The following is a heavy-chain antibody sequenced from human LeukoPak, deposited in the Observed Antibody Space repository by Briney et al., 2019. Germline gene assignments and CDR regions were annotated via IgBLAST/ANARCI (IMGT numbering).Heavy chain of an antibody. CDR2: MNPNSGYS. V-gene: IGHV1-8*01. Sequence: ASVKASCKASGYTFTSYDINWVRQATGQGLEWMGWMNPNSGYSGYAQKFQARATMARNTSISTAYMELSNLRFEDTAVYYCARSKTGSLGNWFDLWGQGTLVTVSS. CDR1: GYTFTSYD. J-gene: IGHJ5*02. CDR3: ARSKTGSLGNWFDL. D-gene: IGHD1-1*01.